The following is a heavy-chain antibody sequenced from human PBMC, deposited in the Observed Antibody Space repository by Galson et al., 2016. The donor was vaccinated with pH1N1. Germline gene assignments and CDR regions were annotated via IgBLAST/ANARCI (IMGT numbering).Heavy chain of an antibody. CDR2: IWYDGTNT. J-gene: IGHJ2*01. Sequence: SLRLSCAASAITFSSHAMHWVRQAPGKRLEWVASIWYDGTNTYYADSVKGRFTISRDNSENTLYLQMNSLRAEDSAVYYCARALLNWYFDLWGRGTLVTVSS. CDR3: ARALLNWYFDL. V-gene: IGHV3-33*01. CDR1: AITFSSHA.